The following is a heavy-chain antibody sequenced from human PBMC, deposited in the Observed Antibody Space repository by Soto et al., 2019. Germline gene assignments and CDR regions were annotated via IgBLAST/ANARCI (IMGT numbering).Heavy chain of an antibody. CDR1: GGSISKSNYY. CDR3: ASPTLGAFDI. CDR2: IYYSGST. D-gene: IGHD3-16*01. V-gene: IGHV4-39*01. J-gene: IGHJ3*02. Sequence: KPSETLSLTCTVSGGSISKSNYYWGWIRQPPGNRLEWIGSIYYSGSTSYNSSLKSRVTISVDTSKNQFSLRLSSVTAADTAVYYCASPTLGAFDIWGQGTKVTVSS.